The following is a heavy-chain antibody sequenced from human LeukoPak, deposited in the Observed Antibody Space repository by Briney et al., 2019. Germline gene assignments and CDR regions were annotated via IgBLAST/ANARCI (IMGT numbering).Heavy chain of an antibody. CDR3: ARGYCSGGSCYFDY. V-gene: IGHV7-4-1*02. J-gene: IGHJ4*02. D-gene: IGHD2-15*01. CDR2: INTNTGNP. CDR1: GYTFTSYA. Sequence: ASVKVSCKASGYTFTSYAMNWVRQAPGQGLEWMGWINTNTGNPTYAQGFTGRFVFSLDTSVSTAYLQISSLKAEDTAVYYCARGYCSGGSCYFDYWGQGTLVTVSS.